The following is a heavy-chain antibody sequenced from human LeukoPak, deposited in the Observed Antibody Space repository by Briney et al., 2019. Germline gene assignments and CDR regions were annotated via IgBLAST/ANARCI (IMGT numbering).Heavy chain of an antibody. V-gene: IGHV3-7*01. J-gene: IGHJ4*02. CDR2: IKQDGSEK. CDR1: RVTLTSAW. Sequence: GGALRVSCADPRVTLTSAWMSWVRPGPREGLERVANIKQDGSEKYYVDSVKGRFTISRDNAKNSLYLQMNSLRAEDTAVYYCARDLYSSGCFDYWGQGTLVTVSS. D-gene: IGHD6-19*01. CDR3: ARDLYSSGCFDY.